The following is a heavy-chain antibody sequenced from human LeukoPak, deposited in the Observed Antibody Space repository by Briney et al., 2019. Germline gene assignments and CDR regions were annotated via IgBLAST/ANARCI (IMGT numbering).Heavy chain of an antibody. Sequence: GGSLRLSCAASGFTFSSYAMSWVRQAPGKGLEWVSAISGSGGSTYYADSVKGRFTISRDNSKNTLYLQMNSLRAEDTAVYYCASHYYGSGSYYHYYYYMDVWGKGTTVTVS. CDR3: ASHYYGSGSYYHYYYYMDV. CDR1: GFTFSSYA. V-gene: IGHV3-23*01. J-gene: IGHJ6*03. CDR2: ISGSGGST. D-gene: IGHD3-10*01.